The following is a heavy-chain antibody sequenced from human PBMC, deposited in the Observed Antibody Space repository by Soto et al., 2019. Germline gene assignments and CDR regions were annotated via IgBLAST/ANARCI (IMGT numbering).Heavy chain of an antibody. CDR3: ARGGERGLNDY. CDR2: IRSKANSYII. CDR1: GFRFSDFA. Sequence: VQLVESGGGLVQPGGSMRLSCAASGFRFSDFAMHWVRQASGKWLEWIARIRSKANSYIIAYDESVRGRFIISRDDSKNTSYLQMNALNTEDTAIYYCARGGERGLNDYWGQGTPVTVS. D-gene: IGHD3-10*01. V-gene: IGHV3-73*02. J-gene: IGHJ4*02.